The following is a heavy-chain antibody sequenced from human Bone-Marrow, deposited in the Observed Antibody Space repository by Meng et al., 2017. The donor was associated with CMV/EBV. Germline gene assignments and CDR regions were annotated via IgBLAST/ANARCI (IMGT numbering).Heavy chain of an antibody. Sequence: ETLSLTCAASGFTFSTYSMNWVRQAPGQGLEWVSSISSTSSYIYYADSVEGRFTISRDNAKNSLYLQMNSQRAEDTAVYYCARASSSSYYGMDVWGQGTTVTVSS. CDR1: GFTFSTYS. CDR3: ARASSSSYYGMDV. CDR2: ISSTSSYI. D-gene: IGHD6-13*01. V-gene: IGHV3-21*01. J-gene: IGHJ6*02.